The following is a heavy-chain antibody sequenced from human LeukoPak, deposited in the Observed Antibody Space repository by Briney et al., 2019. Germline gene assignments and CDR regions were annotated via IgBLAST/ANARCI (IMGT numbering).Heavy chain of an antibody. D-gene: IGHD6-13*01. CDR1: GFTFSSYA. Sequence: PGGSLRLSCAASGFTFSSYAMSWVRQAPGKGLEWVSAISGSGGSTYYADSVKGRFTISRDNSKNTLYLQMNSLRAEDTAVYYCAKARGSSWPSSYYFDYWGQGTLVTVSS. V-gene: IGHV3-23*01. CDR2: ISGSGGST. J-gene: IGHJ4*02. CDR3: AKARGSSWPSSYYFDY.